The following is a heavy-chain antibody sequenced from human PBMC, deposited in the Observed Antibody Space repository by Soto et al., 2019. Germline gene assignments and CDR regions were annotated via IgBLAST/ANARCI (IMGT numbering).Heavy chain of an antibody. D-gene: IGHD3-22*01. V-gene: IGHV1-18*04. CDR3: GRDRSDYYYSSGYNPFDY. Sequence: QVQLVQSGAEVKKPGASVKVSCKASGYTFTSYRISWVRQAPGQGLEWMGWISAYNGNTKYYQKLQGRATMTTDTTTSIAYSKLRSMRSAETAVDYYGRDRSDYYYSSGYNPFDYWGQGTLVTVSS. CDR1: GYTFTSYR. J-gene: IGHJ4*02. CDR2: ISAYNGNT.